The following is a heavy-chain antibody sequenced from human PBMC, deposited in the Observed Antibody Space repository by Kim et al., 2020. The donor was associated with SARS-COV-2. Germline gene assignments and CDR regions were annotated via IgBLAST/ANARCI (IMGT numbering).Heavy chain of an antibody. CDR2: IYYSGST. Sequence: SETLSLTCTVSGGSISSSSYYWGWIRQPPGKGLEWIGSIYYSGSTYYNPSLKSRVTISVDTSKNQFSLKLSSVTAADTAVYYCARSPPSEDYVWGSYPFDYWGQGTLVTVSS. CDR3: ARSPPSEDYVWGSYPFDY. CDR1: GGSISSSSYY. V-gene: IGHV4-39*01. J-gene: IGHJ4*02. D-gene: IGHD3-16*02.